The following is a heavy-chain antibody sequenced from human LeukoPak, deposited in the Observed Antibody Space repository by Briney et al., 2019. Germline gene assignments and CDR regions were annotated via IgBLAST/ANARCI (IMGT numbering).Heavy chain of an antibody. CDR3: ARLKRYCSVSSCYLNWLDP. CDR1: GGSISSSDYH. V-gene: IGHV4-39*01. Sequence: SETLSLTCSVSGGSISSSDYHWGWIRQPPGRGLEWIGNLYYGGSTSYNPSLKSRVTISVDTSKNQFSLKLSSVTAADTAVYYCARLKRYCSVSSCYLNWLDPWGQGTLVTVSS. D-gene: IGHD2-15*01. CDR2: LYYGGST. J-gene: IGHJ5*02.